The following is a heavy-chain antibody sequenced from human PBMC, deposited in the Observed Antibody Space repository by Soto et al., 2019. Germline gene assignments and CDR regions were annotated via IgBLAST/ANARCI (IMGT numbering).Heavy chain of an antibody. D-gene: IGHD4-4*01. Sequence: GGSLRLSCAASGFTFSTYAMNWVRQAPGKGLEWVSTISGSGAGTYYRDSVKGRFAISRDNSKNTLFLQMNSLRVEDTAVYYCAKSSRQSTHEAPYYYYCALDVWGQGTTVTVSS. V-gene: IGHV3-23*01. CDR2: ISGSGAGT. CDR3: AKSSRQSTHEAPYYYYCALDV. CDR1: GFTFSTYA. J-gene: IGHJ6*02.